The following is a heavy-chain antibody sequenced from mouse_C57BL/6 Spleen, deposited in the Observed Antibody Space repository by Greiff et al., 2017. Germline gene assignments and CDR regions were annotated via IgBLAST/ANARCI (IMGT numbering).Heavy chain of an antibody. D-gene: IGHD1-1*01. CDR1: GYSITSGYY. Sequence: EVQVVESGPGLVKPSQSLSLTCSVTGYSITSGYYWNWIRQFPGNKLEWMGYISYDGSNNYNPSLKNRISITRDTSKNQFFLKLNSVTTEDTATYYCARDPHYYGSSSGYWYFDVWGTGTTVTVSS. CDR3: ARDPHYYGSSSGYWYFDV. CDR2: ISYDGSN. V-gene: IGHV3-6*01. J-gene: IGHJ1*03.